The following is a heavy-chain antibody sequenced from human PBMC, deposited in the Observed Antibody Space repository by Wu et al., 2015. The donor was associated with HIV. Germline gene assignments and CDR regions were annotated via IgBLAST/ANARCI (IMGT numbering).Heavy chain of an antibody. Sequence: QIQLVQPGTEVKKPGTSVKVSCEGFGYSFSNYGITWVRQAPGQGLEWMGWISGHNGYTDYAQKFQGRVSVTTLISTNTVYMELRSLRSDDTAVYYCARSAKRGHQINSLYHYMERLGQRDSGHRLL. CDR3: ARSAKRGHQINSLYHYMER. V-gene: IGHV1-18*04. J-gene: IGHJ6*03. D-gene: IGHD4/OR15-4a*01. CDR1: GYSFSNYG. CDR2: ISGHNGYT.